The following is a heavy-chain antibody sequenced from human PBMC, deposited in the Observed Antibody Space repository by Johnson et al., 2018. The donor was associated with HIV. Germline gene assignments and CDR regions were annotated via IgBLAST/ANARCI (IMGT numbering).Heavy chain of an antibody. CDR2: IYSGGST. J-gene: IGHJ3*02. Sequence: VQLVESGGGLVQPGGSLRLSCAASGFTVSSNYMSWVRQAPGKGLEWVSVIYSGGSTYYADSVKGRFTISRDNSKNTLYLQMNSLRAEDTAVYYCATSLTGTRPFDIWGQGTMVTVTS. CDR1: GFTVSSNY. V-gene: IGHV3-66*02. D-gene: IGHD1-7*01. CDR3: ATSLTGTRPFDI.